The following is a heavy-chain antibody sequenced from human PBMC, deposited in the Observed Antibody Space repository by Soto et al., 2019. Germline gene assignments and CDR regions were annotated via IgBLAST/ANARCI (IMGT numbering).Heavy chain of an antibody. Sequence: GGSLRLSCAASGFTFSTVAMTWVRQGPGKGLEWVSSISATGAVTFYTDSVKGRFTVSRDNPKNTLYLQMHSLRVEDTAIYYCATIALSGSNSDSWGQGTLVTVSS. CDR1: GFTFSTVA. CDR3: ATIALSGSNSDS. J-gene: IGHJ4*02. CDR2: ISATGAVT. V-gene: IGHV3-23*01. D-gene: IGHD7-27*01.